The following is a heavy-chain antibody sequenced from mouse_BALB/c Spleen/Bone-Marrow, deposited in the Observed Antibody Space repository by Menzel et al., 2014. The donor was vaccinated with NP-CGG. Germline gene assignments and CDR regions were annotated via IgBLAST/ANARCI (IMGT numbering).Heavy chain of an antibody. J-gene: IGHJ1*01. CDR2: ILPGSGSA. V-gene: IGHV1-9*01. CDR3: GRGGGGGGYWYLDV. Sequence: QVHVKQSGAELMKPGASVKISCKATGYTFSSYWIEWVKQRPGHGLEWIGEILPGSGSANYNEKFKGKATFTADTSSNPAYRQASSLTSGDSAVYYGGRGGGGGGYWYLDVWGAGTTVTVSS. CDR1: GYTFSSYW.